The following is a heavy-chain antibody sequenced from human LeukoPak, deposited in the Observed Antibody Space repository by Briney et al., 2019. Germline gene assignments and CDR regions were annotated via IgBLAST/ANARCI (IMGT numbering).Heavy chain of an antibody. CDR2: IQPGDSDT. CDR3: ARSQFYYDNSGSDY. V-gene: IGHV5-51*01. Sequence: GESLKISCKGSGYDFTNYWIGWVRQMPGKGLEWKGIIQPGDSDTRYSPSFEGQVTISTDKSISTAYLQWSSLKASDTAMYYCARSQFYYDNSGSDYWGQGTLVTVSS. J-gene: IGHJ4*02. D-gene: IGHD3-22*01. CDR1: GYDFTNYW.